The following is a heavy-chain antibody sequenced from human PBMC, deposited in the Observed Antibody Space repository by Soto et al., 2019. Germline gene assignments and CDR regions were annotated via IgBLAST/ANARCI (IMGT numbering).Heavy chain of an antibody. CDR3: ATYSSSWHDAFDV. D-gene: IGHD6-13*01. Sequence: QVQLVQSGAEVKKPGASVKVSCKASGFAFSNYNINWVRQAAGQGLEWMGWASPNSGDGGYAQKCQGRVTXTXEXPTRTVYMDLNSLRSDDTAVYYCATYSSSWHDAFDVWGQGTMLIVSS. CDR1: GFAFSNYN. J-gene: IGHJ3*01. CDR2: ASPNSGDG. V-gene: IGHV1-8*01.